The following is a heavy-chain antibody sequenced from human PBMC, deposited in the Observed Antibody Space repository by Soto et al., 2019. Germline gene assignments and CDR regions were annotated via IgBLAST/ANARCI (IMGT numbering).Heavy chain of an antibody. CDR3: ARPQITMVRGIIKGDAYDF. V-gene: IGHV4-39*01. Sequence: SETLSLTCTVSGGSISSSSYYWGWIRQPPGKGLEWIGSIYYSGSTYYNLSLKSRVTISVDTSKNQFSLKLTSVTAADTAVYYCARPQITMVRGIIKGDAYDFWGQGTMVTVSS. J-gene: IGHJ3*01. CDR1: GGSISSSSYY. CDR2: IYYSGST. D-gene: IGHD3-10*01.